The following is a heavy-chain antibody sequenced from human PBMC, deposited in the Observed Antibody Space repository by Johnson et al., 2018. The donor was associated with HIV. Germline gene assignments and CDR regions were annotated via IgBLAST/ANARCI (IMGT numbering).Heavy chain of an antibody. CDR2: INEDGREK. D-gene: IGHD1-26*01. J-gene: IGHJ3*01. CDR3: ARGREDS. Sequence: MMLVESGGGLVQPGGSLRLSCGASGFSFNNYWLSWVRQAPGKGLEWVANINEDGREKHYVDDVRGRVTISRDNDKNSLSLQMNKLRADDTGVYFCARGREDSWGQGTMVTVSS. V-gene: IGHV3-7*01. CDR1: GFSFNNYW.